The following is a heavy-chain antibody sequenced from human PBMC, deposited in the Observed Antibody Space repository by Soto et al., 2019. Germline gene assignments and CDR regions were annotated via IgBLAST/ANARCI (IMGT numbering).Heavy chain of an antibody. J-gene: IGHJ4*02. Sequence: EVQLVESGGVVVLPGGSLRLSCAASGFNFDDYSMHWVRQAPGKGLEWVALINKDGDKTYYADSVEGRFTVSRDNSKNSLYLQMSSLRREDTAFYYFAKEKWGSTWSSFDYWGQGTLVTVSS. V-gene: IGHV3-43*01. CDR2: INKDGDKT. CDR1: GFNFDDYS. D-gene: IGHD7-27*01. CDR3: AKEKWGSTWSSFDY.